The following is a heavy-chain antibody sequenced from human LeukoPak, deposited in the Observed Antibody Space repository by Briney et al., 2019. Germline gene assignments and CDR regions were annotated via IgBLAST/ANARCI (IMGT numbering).Heavy chain of an antibody. CDR3: ARPRVPAASWFDP. J-gene: IGHJ5*02. CDR2: INPSGGST. CDR1: GYTFTSYY. D-gene: IGHD2-2*01. V-gene: IGHV1-46*01. Sequence: GASVKVSCKASGYTFTSYYMHWVRQAPGQGLEWMGIINPSGGSTSYAQKFQGRVTMTRDTSISTAYMELSRLRSDDTAVYYCARPRVPAASWFDPWGQGTLVTVSS.